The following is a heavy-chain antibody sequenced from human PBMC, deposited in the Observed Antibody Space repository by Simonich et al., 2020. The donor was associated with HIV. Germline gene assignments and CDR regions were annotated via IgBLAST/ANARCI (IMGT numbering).Heavy chain of an antibody. CDR1: GGSFSGYY. J-gene: IGHJ1*01. V-gene: IGHV4-34*01. CDR3: ARLTAGGLGEYFQH. D-gene: IGHD6-13*01. CDR2: INHSGST. Sequence: QVQLQQWGAGLLKPSETLSLTCAVYGGSFSGYYWSWIRQPPGKGLEWIGEINHSGSTNYNPSLKSRVTISVDTSKNQFSLKLSSVTAADTAVYYCARLTAGGLGEYFQHWGQGTLFTVSS.